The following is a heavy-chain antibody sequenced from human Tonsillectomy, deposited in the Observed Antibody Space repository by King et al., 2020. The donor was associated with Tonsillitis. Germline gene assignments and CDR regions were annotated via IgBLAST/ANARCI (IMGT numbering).Heavy chain of an antibody. J-gene: IGHJ6*01. V-gene: IGHV5-51*01. Sequence: QLVQSGAEVKMPGESLKISCKGSGYSFTRYWIAWVRQMPGKGLEWMGIIYLGDSDARYSPSFQGQVTISADKSISTAALQWSSLKASDTAVYYCSTSSKMITSYYDAMDVGGRGTAATVSA. CDR3: STSSKMITSYYDAMDV. CDR1: GYSFTRYW. D-gene: IGHD1-20*01. CDR2: IYLGDSDA.